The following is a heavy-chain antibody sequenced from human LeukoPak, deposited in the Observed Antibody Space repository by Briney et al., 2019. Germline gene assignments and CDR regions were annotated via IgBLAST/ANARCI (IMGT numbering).Heavy chain of an antibody. CDR3: GRDGWYEDSSGYYRPPFDI. V-gene: IGHV3-21*01. J-gene: IGHJ3*02. D-gene: IGHD3-22*01. CDR1: GFTFNTYS. Sequence: GGSLRLSCAASGFTFNTYSMNWVRQAPGKGLEWASSISSSSTYIYYADSVKGRFTISRDNAKNSLYLQINSLRAEDTAVYYLGRDGWYEDSSGYYRPPFDIWGQGTMVTVSS. CDR2: ISSSSTYI.